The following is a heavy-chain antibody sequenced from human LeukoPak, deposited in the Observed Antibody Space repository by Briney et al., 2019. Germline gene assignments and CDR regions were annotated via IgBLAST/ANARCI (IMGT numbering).Heavy chain of an antibody. CDR3: ALIVGATLRASDY. D-gene: IGHD1-26*01. V-gene: IGHV4-59*04. CDR1: GGSISSYY. CDR2: IYYSGTT. Sequence: SETLSLTCTVSGGSISSYYWSWIRQPPGKGLEWIGSIYYSGTTYYNPSLKSRVTISVDTSKNQFSLKVSSVTAADTAVYYCALIVGATLRASDYWGQGTLVTVSS. J-gene: IGHJ4*02.